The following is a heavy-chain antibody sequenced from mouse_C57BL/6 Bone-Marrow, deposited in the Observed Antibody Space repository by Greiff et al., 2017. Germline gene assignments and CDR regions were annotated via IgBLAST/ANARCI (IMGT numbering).Heavy chain of an antibody. D-gene: IGHD1-1*01. CDR3: ARGLLRWALDY. J-gene: IGHJ2*01. Sequence: VQLQQSGPGLVQPSQSLSITCPVSGFSLTSYGVHWVRQSPGKGLEWLGVIWSGGSTDYNAAFISRLSISKDNSKSQVFFKMNSLQADDTAIYYCARGLLRWALDYWCQGTTLTVTS. CDR2: IWSGGST. V-gene: IGHV2-2*01. CDR1: GFSLTSYG.